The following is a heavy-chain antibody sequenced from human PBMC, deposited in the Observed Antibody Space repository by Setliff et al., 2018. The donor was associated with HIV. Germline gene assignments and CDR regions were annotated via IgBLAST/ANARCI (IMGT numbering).Heavy chain of an antibody. CDR1: GFSIATNW. CDR3: AREIRAGDYPPYNYYFYMDV. V-gene: IGHV3-7*03. J-gene: IGHJ6*03. D-gene: IGHD4-17*01. CDR2: INQEGTEK. Sequence: PGGSLRLSCEVSGFSIATNWMTWVRQAPGKGLEWVANINQEGTEKYYVGSVKGRFTISRDNSKNSYYLQMDSLRAEDTAVYYCAREIRAGDYPPYNYYFYMDVWGKGTTVTVSS.